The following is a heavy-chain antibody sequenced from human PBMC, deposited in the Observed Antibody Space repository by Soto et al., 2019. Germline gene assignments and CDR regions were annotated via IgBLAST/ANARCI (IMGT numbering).Heavy chain of an antibody. J-gene: IGHJ4*02. Sequence: PSETLSLTCTVSGGSISRYYWSGIRQPPGKGLEWIGYIYYSGSTNYNPSLKSRVTISVDTSKNQFSLKLSSVTAADTAVYYCTSHVTIFGVVIEYYFDYWGQGTLVTVSS. CDR2: IYYSGST. D-gene: IGHD3-3*01. CDR1: GGSISRYY. V-gene: IGHV4-59*08. CDR3: TSHVTIFGVVIEYYFDY.